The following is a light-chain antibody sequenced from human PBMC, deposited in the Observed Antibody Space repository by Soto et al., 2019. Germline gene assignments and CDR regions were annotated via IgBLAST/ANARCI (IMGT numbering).Light chain of an antibody. CDR3: QQYNNWPSYT. CDR2: GAS. J-gene: IGKJ2*01. Sequence: EIVMTQSPATLSVSPGERATLSCRASQSVSRNLAWYQQKPGQAPRLLIYGASTRATGFPARFSGSGSGTEFTRTISSLQSEDFAVYYCQQYNNWPSYTFGQGTKLEIK. V-gene: IGKV3-15*01. CDR1: QSVSRN.